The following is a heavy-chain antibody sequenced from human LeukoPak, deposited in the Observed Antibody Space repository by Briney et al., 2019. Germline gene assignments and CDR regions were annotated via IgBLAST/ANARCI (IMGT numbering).Heavy chain of an antibody. D-gene: IGHD3-22*01. J-gene: IGHJ4*02. CDR2: ISGSGDLT. V-gene: IGHV3-23*01. Sequence: PGGSLRLSCAASGFTFSIYAMSWVRQTPGKGLEWVSCISGSGDLTYYADSVRGRFTISRDNSQNTLYLQMNSLRAEDTAIYYCAKDRPNYYGSNGHYYRRDGDYWGQGTLVTVSS. CDR1: GFTFSIYA. CDR3: AKDRPNYYGSNGHYYRRDGDY.